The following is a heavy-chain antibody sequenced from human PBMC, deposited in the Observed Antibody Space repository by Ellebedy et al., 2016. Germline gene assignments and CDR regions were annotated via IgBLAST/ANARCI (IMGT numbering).Heavy chain of an antibody. Sequence: ASVTVSCXASVYTFTSYVIRWVRQAPGQGLEWMGWISAYNGNTNYAQKLQGRVTMTTDTSTSTAYMELRSLRSDDTAVYYCAKAWFGEGGYRYYGMDVWGQGTTVTVSS. CDR2: ISAYNGNT. V-gene: IGHV1-18*01. CDR3: AKAWFGEGGYRYYGMDV. J-gene: IGHJ6*02. D-gene: IGHD3-10*01. CDR1: VYTFTSYV.